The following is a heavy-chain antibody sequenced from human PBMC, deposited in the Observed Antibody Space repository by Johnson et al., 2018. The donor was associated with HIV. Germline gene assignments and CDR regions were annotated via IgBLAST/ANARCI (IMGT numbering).Heavy chain of an antibody. CDR2: IRGSGDST. Sequence: VQLVESGGGLVQPGGSLRLSCAASGFTFSSYAMSWVRQAPGKGLEWVSAIRGSGDSTYYADSVKGRFTISRDNSKNTLYVQMNSLRAEYKAAYYCAQGRWELLAGAFDIWGQGTTVTVSS. V-gene: IGHV3-23*04. CDR3: AQGRWELLAGAFDI. CDR1: GFTFSSYA. J-gene: IGHJ3*02. D-gene: IGHD1-26*01.